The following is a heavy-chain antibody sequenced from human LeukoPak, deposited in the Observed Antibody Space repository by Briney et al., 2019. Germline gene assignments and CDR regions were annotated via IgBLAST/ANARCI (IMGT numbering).Heavy chain of an antibody. J-gene: IGHJ4*02. V-gene: IGHV3-15*01. CDR1: GFTFSNAW. CDR2: IKSKTDGGTT. CDR3: ATSSSHSYGYPGHYFDY. D-gene: IGHD5-18*01. Sequence: PGGSLRLSCAASGFTFSNAWMSWVRQAPGKGLEWVGRIKSKTDGGTTDYVAPVKGRFTISRDDSKNTLYLQMNSLKSEDTAVYHCATSSSHSYGYPGHYFDYWGQGTLVTVSS.